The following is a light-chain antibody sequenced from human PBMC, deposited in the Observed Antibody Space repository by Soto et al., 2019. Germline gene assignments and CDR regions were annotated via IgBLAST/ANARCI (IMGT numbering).Light chain of an antibody. CDR2: AAS. J-gene: IGKJ1*01. Sequence: DIQMTQSPSSLSASVEDRVIITCRASQSISNHLNWYQQKPGKAPKLLIFAASSLQSGVPSRFSGSRSGPEFTLTISSLQPDDFATYYCQHYNSYSEAFGQGTKVDI. V-gene: IGKV1-39*01. CDR3: QHYNSYSEA. CDR1: QSISNH.